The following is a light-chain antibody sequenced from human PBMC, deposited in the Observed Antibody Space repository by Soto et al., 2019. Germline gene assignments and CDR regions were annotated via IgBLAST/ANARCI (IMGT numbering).Light chain of an antibody. J-gene: IGLJ2*01. CDR3: QSYDSSLSAVV. CDR1: SSNIGTVYD. CDR2: GNS. Sequence: QSVLTQPPSVSGAPGQRVTISCTGSSSNIGTVYDVHWYQHLPGTAPKLLIYGNSNRPSGVPDRFSGSKSGTSASLAITGLQAEDEADYSCQSYDSSLSAVVFGGGTKLTVL. V-gene: IGLV1-40*01.